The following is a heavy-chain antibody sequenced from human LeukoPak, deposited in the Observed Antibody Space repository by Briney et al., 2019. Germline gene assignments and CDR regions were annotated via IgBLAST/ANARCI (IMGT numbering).Heavy chain of an antibody. CDR3: ARSDTVTTQTDY. D-gene: IGHD4-17*01. V-gene: IGHV3-11*06. J-gene: IGHJ4*02. Sequence: PGGSLRLSCAASGFTFSTYWMHWVRQAPGKGLEWVSYISSSSSYTNYADSVKGRFTISRDNAKNSLYLQMNSLRAEDTAVYYCARSDTVTTQTDYWGQGTLVTVSS. CDR1: GFTFSTYW. CDR2: ISSSSSYT.